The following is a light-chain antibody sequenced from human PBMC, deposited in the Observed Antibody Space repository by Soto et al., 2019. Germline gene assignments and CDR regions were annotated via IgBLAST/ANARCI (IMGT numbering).Light chain of an antibody. V-gene: IGLV1-44*01. J-gene: IGLJ2*01. Sequence: QSVLTQPPSASGTPGQRVIISCSGSNSNIGINIVNWYQQLPGTAPKLLNYGNNQRPSGVPDRFSGSKSGTSASLAISGLQSEDEADYYCAAWDDSLNGVVFGGGTKLTVL. CDR1: NSNIGINI. CDR2: GNN. CDR3: AAWDDSLNGVV.